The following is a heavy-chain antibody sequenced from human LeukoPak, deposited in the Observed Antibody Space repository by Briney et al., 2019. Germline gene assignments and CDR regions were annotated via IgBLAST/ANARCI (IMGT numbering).Heavy chain of an antibody. CDR1: GFTFSNTW. Sequence: GGSLRLSCAASGFTFSNTWMSWVRQAPGKGLEWVGRTRNKANSYTAEYAASVKGRFTISRDDSKNLLYLQMNSLKTEDTAVYYCARNRPLGPLDCWGQGTLVTVS. V-gene: IGHV3-72*01. CDR3: ARNRPLGPLDC. D-gene: IGHD1-14*01. CDR2: TRNKANSYTA. J-gene: IGHJ4*02.